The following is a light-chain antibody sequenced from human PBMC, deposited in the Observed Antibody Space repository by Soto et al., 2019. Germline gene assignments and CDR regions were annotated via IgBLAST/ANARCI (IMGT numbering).Light chain of an antibody. CDR3: QQSYSTPLWST. V-gene: IGKV1-39*01. CDR2: AAS. CDR1: QSISSY. J-gene: IGKJ3*01. Sequence: DIQMTQSPSSLSASVGDRVTITCRASQSISSYLNWYQQKPGKAPKLLIYAASSLQSGVPSRFSGSGSGTDFTLTISSLQPEDFATYYCQQSYSTPLWSTFGPGTKVDIK.